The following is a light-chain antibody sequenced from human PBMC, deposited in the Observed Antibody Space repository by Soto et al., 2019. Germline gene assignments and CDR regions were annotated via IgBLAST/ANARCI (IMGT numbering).Light chain of an antibody. V-gene: IGLV2-23*01. CDR3: CSYAGSDTYV. J-gene: IGLJ1*01. CDR1: SSDVGSYKL. Sequence: QSALTQPASVSGSPGQSITISCTGTSSDVGSYKLVSWYQQHPGKAPKMMIYEGTKRPSGVSNRFSGSKSGNTASLTISGLQAEDEADYYCCSYAGSDTYVFGSGTKLTVL. CDR2: EGT.